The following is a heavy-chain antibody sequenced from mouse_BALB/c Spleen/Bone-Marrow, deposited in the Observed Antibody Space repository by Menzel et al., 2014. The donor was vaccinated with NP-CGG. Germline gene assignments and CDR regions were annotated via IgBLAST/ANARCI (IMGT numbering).Heavy chain of an antibody. CDR2: ILPGSGST. Sequence: VKVVESGAELMKPGASVKISCKATGYTFGSYWIEWVKQRPGHGLEWIGEILPGSGSTNYNEKFRGKATFTADTSSNTAYMQLSSLTSEDSAVYYCASFYGRFAYWGQGTLVTVSA. D-gene: IGHD1-1*02. V-gene: IGHV1-9*01. J-gene: IGHJ3*01. CDR3: ASFYGRFAY. CDR1: GYTFGSYW.